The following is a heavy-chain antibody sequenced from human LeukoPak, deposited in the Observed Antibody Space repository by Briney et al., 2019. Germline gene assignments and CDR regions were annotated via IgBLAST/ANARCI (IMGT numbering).Heavy chain of an antibody. Sequence: GGSLRLSCAASGFNFNNYWIYWVRHAPGKGLVWVSHIKTDGTTTTYADSVKGRFTISRDNANNTLYLQMNSLRVEDTAVYYCARDGGRGFDYWGQGTLVTVSS. J-gene: IGHJ4*02. V-gene: IGHV3-74*01. CDR1: GFNFNNYW. CDR2: IKTDGTTT. CDR3: ARDGGRGFDY. D-gene: IGHD2-15*01.